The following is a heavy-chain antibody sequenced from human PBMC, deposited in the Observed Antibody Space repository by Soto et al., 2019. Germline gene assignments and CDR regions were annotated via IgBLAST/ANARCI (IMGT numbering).Heavy chain of an antibody. Sequence: QVQLQESGPGLVKPSETLSLTCTVSGGSISSYYWSWIRQPPGKGLEWIGYIYYSGSTNYNPSLKSRVTISADTSKNQFSLKLSSVTAADTAVYYCAGQVPGPYGSGSYFDYWGQGTLVTVSS. J-gene: IGHJ4*02. CDR1: GGSISSYY. CDR3: AGQVPGPYGSGSYFDY. V-gene: IGHV4-59*08. CDR2: IYYSGST. D-gene: IGHD3-10*01.